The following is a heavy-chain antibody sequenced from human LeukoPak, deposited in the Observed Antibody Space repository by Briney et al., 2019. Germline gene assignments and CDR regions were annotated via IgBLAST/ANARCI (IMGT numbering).Heavy chain of an antibody. Sequence: ASAKVSCKASGYTFTSYGISWVRQAPGQGLEWMGWISAYNGNTNYAQKLQGRVTMTTDTSTSTAYMELRSLRSDDTAVYYCARSEWWESFGTLPDYWGQGTLVTVSS. D-gene: IGHD2-15*01. V-gene: IGHV1-18*01. CDR3: ARSEWWESFGTLPDY. CDR1: GYTFTSYG. CDR2: ISAYNGNT. J-gene: IGHJ4*02.